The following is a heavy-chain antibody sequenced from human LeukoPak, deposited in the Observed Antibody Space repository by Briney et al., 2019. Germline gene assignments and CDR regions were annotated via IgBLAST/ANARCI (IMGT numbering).Heavy chain of an antibody. V-gene: IGHV3-7*01. Sequence: GGSLRLSCAASGFTFSSYWMSWVRQAPGKGLEWVANIKRDGSEKYYVDSVKGRFTISRDNAKNSLYLQMNSLRAEDTAVYYCARDGRTTVTKGTPTAHYYWGQGTLVTVSS. CDR2: IKRDGSEK. CDR1: GFTFSSYW. D-gene: IGHD4-17*01. CDR3: ARDGRTTVTKGTPTAHYY. J-gene: IGHJ4*02.